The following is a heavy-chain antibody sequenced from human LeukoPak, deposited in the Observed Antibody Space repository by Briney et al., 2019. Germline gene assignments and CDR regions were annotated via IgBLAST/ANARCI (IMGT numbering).Heavy chain of an antibody. J-gene: IGHJ4*02. V-gene: IGHV3-30*04. CDR2: ISYDGSNK. Sequence: QPGGSLRLSCAASGFTFSSYAMHWVRQAPGKGLEWVAVISYDGSNKYYADSVKGRFTISRDNSKNTLYLQMNSLRAEDTAVYYCARESPYYWGQGTLVTVSS. CDR1: GFTFSSYA. CDR3: ARESPYY.